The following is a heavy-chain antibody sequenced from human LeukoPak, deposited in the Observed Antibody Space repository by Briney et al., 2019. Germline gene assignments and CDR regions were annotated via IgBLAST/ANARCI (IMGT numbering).Heavy chain of an antibody. D-gene: IGHD6-13*01. CDR1: GYTFTGYY. J-gene: IGHJ3*02. Sequence: ASVKVSCKASGYTFTGYYMHWVRQAPGQGLEWMGWISPNSGGTNYAQKFQGWVTMTRDTSISTAYMELSRLRSDDTAVYYCATGYSSSWYDAFDIWGQGTMVTVSS. V-gene: IGHV1-2*04. CDR2: ISPNSGGT. CDR3: ATGYSSSWYDAFDI.